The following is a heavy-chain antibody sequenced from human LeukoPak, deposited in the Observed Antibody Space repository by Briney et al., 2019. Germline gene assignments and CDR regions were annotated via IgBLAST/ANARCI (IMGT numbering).Heavy chain of an antibody. Sequence: GGSLRLSCAASGFTFSSYWMSWVRQAPGKGLEWVANIKQDGSEKYYVDSVKGRFTISRDNAKNSLYLQMNSLRAEDTAVYYCARGGSSWYYYYYMDVWGKGTTATISS. CDR2: IKQDGSEK. J-gene: IGHJ6*03. CDR1: GFTFSSYW. D-gene: IGHD6-13*01. CDR3: ARGGSSWYYYYYMDV. V-gene: IGHV3-7*01.